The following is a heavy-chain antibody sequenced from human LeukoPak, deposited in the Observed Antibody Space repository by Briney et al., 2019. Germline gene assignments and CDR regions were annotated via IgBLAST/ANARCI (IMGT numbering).Heavy chain of an antibody. V-gene: IGHV3-23*01. CDR3: AKDQGYCSSTSCR. J-gene: IGHJ4*02. CDR1: GFTFSGSA. Sequence: GGSLKLSCAASGFTFSGSAMHWVRQAPGKGLEWVSAISGSGGSTYYADSVKGRFTISRDNSKNTLYLQMNSLRAEDTAVYYCAKDQGYCSSTSCRWGQGTLVTASS. D-gene: IGHD2-2*01. CDR2: ISGSGGST.